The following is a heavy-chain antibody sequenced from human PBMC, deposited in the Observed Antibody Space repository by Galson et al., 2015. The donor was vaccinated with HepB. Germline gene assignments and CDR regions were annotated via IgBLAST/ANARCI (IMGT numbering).Heavy chain of an antibody. J-gene: IGHJ2*01. CDR2: ISGSGGST. CDR1: GFTFSSYA. V-gene: IGHV3-23*01. D-gene: IGHD4-17*01. CDR3: AKDYYGDYLWEVEDWYFDL. Sequence: SLRLSCAASGFTFSSYAMSWVRQAPGKGLEWVSAISGSGGSTYYADSVKGRFTISRDNSENTLYLQMNSLRAEDTAVYYCAKDYYGDYLWEVEDWYFDLWGRGTLVTVSS.